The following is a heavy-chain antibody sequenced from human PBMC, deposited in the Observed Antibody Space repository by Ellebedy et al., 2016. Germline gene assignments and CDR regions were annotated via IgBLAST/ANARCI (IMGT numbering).Heavy chain of an antibody. D-gene: IGHD3-22*01. V-gene: IGHV3-23*01. CDR1: GFTFSSYA. J-gene: IGHJ6*02. Sequence: GESLKISXAASGFTFSSYAMSWVRQAPGKGLEWVSAISGSGGSTYYADSVKGRFTISRDNSKNTLYLQMNSLRAEDTAVYYCAKLSADLWAYYYDSSGYLSYYYYGMDVWGQGTTVTVSS. CDR2: ISGSGGST. CDR3: AKLSADLWAYYYDSSGYLSYYYYGMDV.